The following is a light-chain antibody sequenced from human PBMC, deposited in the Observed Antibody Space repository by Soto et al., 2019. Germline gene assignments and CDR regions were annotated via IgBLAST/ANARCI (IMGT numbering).Light chain of an antibody. Sequence: DLQMTQSPSSLSASVGDRVTITCRASQSISSYLNWYQQKPGKAPKLLIYAASSLQSGVPSRFSGSGSGTDFTLTISSLQPEDFATYYGQQSYSTPRYTFCQGTKLEIK. J-gene: IGKJ2*01. CDR1: QSISSY. CDR2: AAS. CDR3: QQSYSTPRYT. V-gene: IGKV1-39*01.